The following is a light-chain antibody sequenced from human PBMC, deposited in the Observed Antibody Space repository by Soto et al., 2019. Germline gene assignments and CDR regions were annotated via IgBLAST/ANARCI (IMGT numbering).Light chain of an antibody. CDR3: QQSVT. CDR1: QSISSW. Sequence: DIQMTQSPSTLSASVGDRATITCRASQSISSWLAWYQQKPGKAPKLLIYDASSLESGVPSRFSGSGSGTEFTLTISSLQPDDFATYYCQQSVTFGQGTKVDIK. V-gene: IGKV1-5*01. CDR2: DAS. J-gene: IGKJ1*01.